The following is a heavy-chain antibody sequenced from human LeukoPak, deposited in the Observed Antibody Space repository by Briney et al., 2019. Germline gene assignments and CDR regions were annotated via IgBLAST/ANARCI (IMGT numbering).Heavy chain of an antibody. V-gene: IGHV4-39*01. CDR1: GGSISSSNW. CDR3: ARPIAAAGLRFSFDY. Sequence: PSETLSLTCAVSGGSISSSNWWSWVRQPPGKGLEWIGSIYYSGSTYYNPSLKSRVTISVDTSKNQFSLKLSSVTAADTAVYYCARPIAAAGLRFSFDYWGQGTLVTVSS. D-gene: IGHD6-13*01. CDR2: IYYSGST. J-gene: IGHJ4*02.